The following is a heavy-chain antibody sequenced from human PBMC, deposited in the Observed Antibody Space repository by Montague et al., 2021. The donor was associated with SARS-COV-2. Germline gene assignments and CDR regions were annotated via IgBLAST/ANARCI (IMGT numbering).Heavy chain of an antibody. Sequence: TLSLTCTVSGGSISSGSYYWRWIRRPAGNGLEWIGRIYTSGSTNYNPSLKSRVTISVDTSKNQFSLKLSSVTAADTAVYYCARVVGFDFDYWGQGTLVTVSS. CDR2: IYTSGST. V-gene: IGHV4-61*02. CDR1: GGSISSGSYY. CDR3: ARVVGFDFDY. J-gene: IGHJ4*02. D-gene: IGHD2-21*01.